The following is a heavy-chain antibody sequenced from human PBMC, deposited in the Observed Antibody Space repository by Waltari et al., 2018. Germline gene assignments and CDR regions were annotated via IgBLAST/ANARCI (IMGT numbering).Heavy chain of an antibody. V-gene: IGHV7-4-1*02. D-gene: IGHD6-19*01. CDR2: INTNTGNP. CDR1: GYTFTSYA. Sequence: QVQLVQSGAEVKKPGASVKVSCKASGYTFTSYAMNWVQQAPGQGLEWMGWINTNTGNPTYAQGFTGRFVFSLDTSVSTAYLQISSLKAEDTAVYYCASQAVAGANWYFDLWGRGTLVTVSS. CDR3: ASQAVAGANWYFDL. J-gene: IGHJ2*01.